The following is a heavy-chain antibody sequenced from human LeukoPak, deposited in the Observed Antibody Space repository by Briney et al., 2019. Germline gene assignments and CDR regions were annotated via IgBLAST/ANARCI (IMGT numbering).Heavy chain of an antibody. CDR2: LSLDTDRI. J-gene: IGHJ6*02. V-gene: IGHV3-9*01. CDR1: GLSLDTYA. D-gene: IGHD1-26*01. Sequence: GGSLRLSCAVSGLSLDTYAIHWVRQPPGKGLEWVSGLSLDTDRIGYGDSVKGRFTVSRDHTKNSVYLQMNSLTPEDSALYFCTKDVAPGGADVWGQGTTVTVS. CDR3: TKDVAPGGADV.